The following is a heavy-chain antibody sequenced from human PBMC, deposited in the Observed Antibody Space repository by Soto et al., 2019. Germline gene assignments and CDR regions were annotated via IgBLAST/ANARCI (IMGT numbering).Heavy chain of an antibody. CDR2: IYCDDDK. J-gene: IGHJ4*02. D-gene: IGHD3-10*01. CDR3: ATTVLWFGELFPHFGY. CDR1: GFSLSTSGVG. V-gene: IGHV2-5*02. Sequence: QITLKESGPTLVKPTQTLTLTCTFSGFSLSTSGVGVGWIRQPPGKALEWLELIYCDDDKRYSPSLTSRLTITKDTSQNQVVITMTNMDPVDTATYYCATTVLWFGELFPHFGYWGQGTLVTVAS.